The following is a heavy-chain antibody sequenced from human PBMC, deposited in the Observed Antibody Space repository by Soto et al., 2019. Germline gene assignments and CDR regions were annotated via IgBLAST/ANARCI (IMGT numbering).Heavy chain of an antibody. J-gene: IGHJ3*02. CDR1: GGSISSYY. D-gene: IGHD4-17*01. V-gene: IGHV4-59*08. CDR2: IYYSGST. CDR3: ARRDYGGHDAFDI. Sequence: QVQLQESGPGLVKPSETLSLTCTVSGGSISSYYWSWIRQPPGKGLEWIGYIYYSGSTNYNPSLKSRVTISVDTSKNQFSLKLSSVTAADTAVYYCARRDYGGHDAFDIWGQGTMVTVSS.